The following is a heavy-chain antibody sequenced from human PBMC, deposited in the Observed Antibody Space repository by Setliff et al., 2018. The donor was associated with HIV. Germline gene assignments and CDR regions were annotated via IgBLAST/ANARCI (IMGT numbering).Heavy chain of an antibody. CDR1: GYSISSRYY. Sequence: TLSLTCTVSGYSISSRYYWGWIRQSPGKGLEWIGSIYHSGSTQYNPSLKSRVTISVDTPKNQFSLKLSSVTAADTAVYYCASSPAWRSDYGLHTFDYWGQGTLFTV. CDR2: IYHSGST. J-gene: IGHJ4*02. D-gene: IGHD4-17*01. CDR3: ASSPAWRSDYGLHTFDY. V-gene: IGHV4-38-2*02.